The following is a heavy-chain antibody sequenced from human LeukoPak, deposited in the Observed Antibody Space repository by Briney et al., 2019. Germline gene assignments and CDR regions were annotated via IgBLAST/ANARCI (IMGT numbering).Heavy chain of an antibody. D-gene: IGHD3-3*01. CDR3: ATISHYYGMDV. CDR2: ISSSSSYI. V-gene: IGHV3-21*01. Sequence: GGSLRLSCAASGFIFSSYSMNWVRQAPGKGLEWVSSISSSSSYIYYADSVKGRFTISRDNAKNSLYLQMNSLRAEDTAVYYCATISHYYGMDVWGQGTTVTVSS. CDR1: GFIFSSYS. J-gene: IGHJ6*02.